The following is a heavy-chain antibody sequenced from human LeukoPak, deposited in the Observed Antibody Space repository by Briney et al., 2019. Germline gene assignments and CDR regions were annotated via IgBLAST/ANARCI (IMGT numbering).Heavy chain of an antibody. CDR3: ARSPSILTGYYGDY. CDR1: GYTFTGYY. Sequence: ASVKVSCKASGYTFTGYYMHWVRQAPGQGLEWMGWINPNSGGTNFAQKFQGWVTMTRDTSISTAYMELSRLRSDDTAVYYCARSPSILTGYYGDYWGQGTLVTVSS. D-gene: IGHD3-9*01. V-gene: IGHV1-2*04. CDR2: INPNSGGT. J-gene: IGHJ4*02.